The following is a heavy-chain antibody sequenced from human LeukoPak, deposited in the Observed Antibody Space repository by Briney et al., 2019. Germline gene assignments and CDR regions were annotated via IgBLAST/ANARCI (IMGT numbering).Heavy chain of an antibody. D-gene: IGHD3-22*01. Sequence: GGSLRLSCAASGFTLSNAWMSWVRQAPGKGLEWVGRIKSKTDGGTTDYAAPVKGRFTISRDDSKNTLYLQMNSLKTEDTAVYYCTTEVYYYDSSGLTFYFDYWGEGTLVTVSS. CDR3: TTEVYYYDSSGLTFYFDY. CDR1: GFTLSNAW. J-gene: IGHJ4*02. V-gene: IGHV3-15*01. CDR2: IKSKTDGGTT.